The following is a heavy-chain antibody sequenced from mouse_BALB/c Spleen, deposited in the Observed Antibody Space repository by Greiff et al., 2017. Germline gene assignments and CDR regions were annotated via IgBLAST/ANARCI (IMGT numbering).Heavy chain of an antibody. D-gene: IGHD1-1*01. CDR3: ARAYYYGSSYGYAMDY. J-gene: IGHJ4*01. V-gene: IGHV1S137*01. CDR1: GYTFTDYA. CDR2: ISTYYGDA. Sequence: VQLQESGAELVRPGVSVKISCKGSGYTFTDYAMHWVKQSHAKSLEWIGVISTYYGDASYNQKFKGKATMTVDKSSSTAYMELARLTSEDSAIYYCARAYYYGSSYGYAMDYWGQGTSVTVSS.